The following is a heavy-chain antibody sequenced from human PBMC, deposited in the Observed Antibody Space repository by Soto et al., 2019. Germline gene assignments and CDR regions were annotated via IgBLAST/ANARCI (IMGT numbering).Heavy chain of an antibody. J-gene: IGHJ4*02. V-gene: IGHV3-33*06. D-gene: IGHD6-13*01. CDR2: IWHDGTHI. Sequence: PGGSLRLSCVTSGFTFSSYAMNWVRQAPCKGLEWVAVIWHDGTHIYYADSMKGRFTISRGNSKNTLYLQMNSLRADDTAVYYCAKMYGSSWSFDYWGQGIPVTVSS. CDR3: AKMYGSSWSFDY. CDR1: GFTFSSYA.